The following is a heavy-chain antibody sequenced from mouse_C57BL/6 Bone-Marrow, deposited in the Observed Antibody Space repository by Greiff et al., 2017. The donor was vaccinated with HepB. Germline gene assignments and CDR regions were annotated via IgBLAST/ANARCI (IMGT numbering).Heavy chain of an antibody. CDR1: GFTFSSYG. CDR2: ISSGGIYT. Sequence: EVKLMESGGDLVKPGGSLKLSCAASGFTFSSYGMSWVRQTPDKRLEWVATISSGGIYTYYPDSVKGRFTISRDNAKNTLYLQMSSLKSEDTAMYYCARQAYYSNYGDYWGQGTTLTVSS. D-gene: IGHD2-5*01. J-gene: IGHJ2*01. CDR3: ARQAYYSNYGDY. V-gene: IGHV5-6*01.